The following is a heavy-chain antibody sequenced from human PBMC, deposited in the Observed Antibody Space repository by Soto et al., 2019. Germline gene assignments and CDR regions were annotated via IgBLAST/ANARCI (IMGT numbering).Heavy chain of an antibody. CDR1: GFSLTNGRMG. Sequence: QVTLKESGPVLVNPTETLTLTCTVSGFSLTNGRMGVSWIRQPPGKALEWLAHIFSNDEKSYSPSLRSRLTISKDTFRSEVVLTMTNMDPVDTATYYCARIRIAAAGNNFDYWGQGTLVTVSS. D-gene: IGHD6-13*01. CDR3: ARIRIAAAGNNFDY. J-gene: IGHJ4*02. V-gene: IGHV2-26*01. CDR2: IFSNDEK.